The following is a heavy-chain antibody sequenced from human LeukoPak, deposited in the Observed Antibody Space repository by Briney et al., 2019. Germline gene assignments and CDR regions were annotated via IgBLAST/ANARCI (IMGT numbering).Heavy chain of an antibody. CDR2: IIPILGIA. CDR1: GGTFSSYS. Sequence: SVKVSCKASGGTFSSYSISWVRQAPGQGLEWMGRIIPILGIANYAQKFQGRVTITADKSTSTAYMELSRLRSDDTAVYYCARGGAMATTLFDYWGQGNLVPVSS. CDR3: ARGGAMATTLFDY. J-gene: IGHJ4*02. V-gene: IGHV1-69*04. D-gene: IGHD5-24*01.